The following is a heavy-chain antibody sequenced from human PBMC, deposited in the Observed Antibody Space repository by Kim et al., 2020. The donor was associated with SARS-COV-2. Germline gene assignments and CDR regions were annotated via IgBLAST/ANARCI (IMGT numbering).Heavy chain of an antibody. V-gene: IGHV3-33*01. CDR1: GFTFSSYG. D-gene: IGHD6-13*01. CDR3: ARDFSAAGIYGYYYYYYGMDV. Sequence: GGSLRLSCAASGFTFSSYGMHWVRQAPGKGLEWVAVIWYDGSNKYYADSVKGRFTISRDNSKNTLYLQMNSLRAEDTAVYYCARDFSAAGIYGYYYYYYGMDVWGQGTTVTVSS. J-gene: IGHJ6*02. CDR2: IWYDGSNK.